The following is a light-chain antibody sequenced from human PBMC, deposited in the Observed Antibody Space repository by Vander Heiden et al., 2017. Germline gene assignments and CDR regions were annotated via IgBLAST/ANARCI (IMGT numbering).Light chain of an antibody. Sequence: DIQMTQSPSTLSASVGDRVTITCRASQSISSWLAWYQQKPGKAPKLLIYDASSLESGVPSRFSGSGSGTEFTLTISSLQPDDFATYYCQHENSSPFTFGQGTKVEIK. J-gene: IGKJ2*01. CDR3: QHENSSPFT. V-gene: IGKV1-5*01. CDR1: QSISSW. CDR2: DAS.